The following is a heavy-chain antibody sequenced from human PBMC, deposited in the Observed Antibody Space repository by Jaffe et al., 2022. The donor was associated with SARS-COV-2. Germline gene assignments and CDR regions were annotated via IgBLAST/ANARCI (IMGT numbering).Heavy chain of an antibody. V-gene: IGHV3-21*01. D-gene: IGHD2-15*01. CDR3: ARDRGPCSGGSCYFWYFDL. CDR1: GFTFSSYS. Sequence: EVQLVESGGGLVKPGGSLRLSCAASGFTFSSYSMNWVRQAPGKGLEWVSSISSSSSYIYYADSVKGRFTISRDNAKNSLYLQMNSLRAEDTAVYYCARDRGPCSGGSCYFWYFDLWGRGTLVTVSS. J-gene: IGHJ2*01. CDR2: ISSSSSYI.